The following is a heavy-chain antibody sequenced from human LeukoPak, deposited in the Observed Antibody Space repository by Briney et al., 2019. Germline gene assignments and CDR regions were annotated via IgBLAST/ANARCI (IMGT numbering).Heavy chain of an antibody. V-gene: IGHV3-74*01. CDR3: GREIQAPGRTLEY. CDR2: INDDGTYT. CDR1: GFTSSSYW. J-gene: IGHJ4*02. Sequence: GGSLRLSCALSGFTSSSYWMHWVRQVPGKGLVWVSRINDDGTYTVYADSVKGRFTISRDNAKNTLYLQMNSLRGEDTAVYYCGREIQAPGRTLEYWGQGTLVTVSS.